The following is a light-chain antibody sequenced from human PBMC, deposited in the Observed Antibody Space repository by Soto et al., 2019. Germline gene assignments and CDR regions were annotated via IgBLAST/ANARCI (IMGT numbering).Light chain of an antibody. J-gene: IGLJ1*01. CDR2: HVT. V-gene: IGLV2-14*03. Sequence: QSVLTQPASVSGSPGQSITISCTGTSSDIGHYDYVSWYQQHPGTAPKLMIYHVTYRPSGVSNRYSGSKSGTSASLTISGLQADDEDDYYSWSTTTSHTYVFGSGTKVTVL. CDR1: SSDIGHYDY. CDR3: WSTTTSHTYV.